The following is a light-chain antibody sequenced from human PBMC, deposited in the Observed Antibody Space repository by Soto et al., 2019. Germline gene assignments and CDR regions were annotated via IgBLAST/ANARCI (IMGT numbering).Light chain of an antibody. Sequence: QSALTQPPSASGSPEQSVTISCTGTSSDVGGYKYVSWYQQHPGKAPKLMIFEVNTRPSGVPDRFSGSKSGNTASLTVSGLQAEDEADYYCSSYAGINNLGVFGTGTKVTVL. V-gene: IGLV2-8*01. CDR1: SSDVGGYKY. CDR3: SSYAGINNLGV. CDR2: EVN. J-gene: IGLJ1*01.